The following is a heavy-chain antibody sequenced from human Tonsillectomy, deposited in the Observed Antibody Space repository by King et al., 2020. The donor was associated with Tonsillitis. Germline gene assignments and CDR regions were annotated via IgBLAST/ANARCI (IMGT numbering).Heavy chain of an antibody. CDR1: GYIFTGYY. V-gene: IGHV1-2*02. J-gene: IGHJ2*01. D-gene: IGHD3-16*01. Sequence: QLVQSGAEVKKPGASVKVSCKASGYIFTGYYIHWVRQAPGQGLEWMGWINPNNGGTYYAQKFQGRVSMTRDASISPAYMELTRLTSDDTAVYSCARAGGKYFYLWGRGTLVTVSS. CDR2: INPNNGGT. CDR3: ARAGGKYFYL.